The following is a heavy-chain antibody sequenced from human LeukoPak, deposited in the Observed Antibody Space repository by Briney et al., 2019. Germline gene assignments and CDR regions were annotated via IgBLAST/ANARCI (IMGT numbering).Heavy chain of an antibody. CDR1: GGSFSTYY. V-gene: IGHV4-4*07. Sequence: SETLSLTCTVSGGSFSTYYWSWIRQPAGKGLEWIGRIYTSGSTNYNLSLKSRLTMSVDTSKNHFSLKLSSVTAADTAMYYCASIHTQGDYWGQGTLVTVSS. J-gene: IGHJ4*02. CDR2: IYTSGST. D-gene: IGHD5-18*01. CDR3: ASIHTQGDY.